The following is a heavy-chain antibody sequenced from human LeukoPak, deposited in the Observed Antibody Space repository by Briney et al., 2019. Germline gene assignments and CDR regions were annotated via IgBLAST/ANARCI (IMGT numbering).Heavy chain of an antibody. CDR2: IYYSGST. J-gene: IGHJ6*02. CDR3: ARDRLYYGSGSYGFYYYGMDV. CDR1: GGSISSGGYY. D-gene: IGHD3-10*01. V-gene: IGHV4-31*03. Sequence: SETLSLTCTVSGGSISSGGYYWSWIRQHPGKGLEWIGYIYYSGSTYYNPSLKSRVTISVDTSKNQFSLKLSSVTAADTAVYYCARDRLYYGSGSYGFYYYGMDVWGQGTTVTVSS.